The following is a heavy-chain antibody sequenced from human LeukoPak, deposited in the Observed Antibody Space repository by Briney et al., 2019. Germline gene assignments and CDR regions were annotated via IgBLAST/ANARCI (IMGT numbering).Heavy chain of an antibody. D-gene: IGHD5-12*01. CDR2: IKEDGGVR. V-gene: IGHV3-7*05. Sequence: GGSLRLSCAASGXTFSSSWMTWVRQAPGKGLEWVANIKEDGGVRSYVDSLKGRFTISRDNAKNSLYLQVNSLRAEDTAVYYCARDSGYNAFDYWGQGTLVTVSS. J-gene: IGHJ4*02. CDR3: ARDSGYNAFDY. CDR1: GXTFSSSW.